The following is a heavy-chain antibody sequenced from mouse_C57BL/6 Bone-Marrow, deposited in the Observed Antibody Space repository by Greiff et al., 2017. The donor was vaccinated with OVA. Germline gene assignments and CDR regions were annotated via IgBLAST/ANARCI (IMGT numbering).Heavy chain of an antibody. J-gene: IGHJ2*01. CDR3: ARFGNYVGYFDY. D-gene: IGHD2-1*01. CDR2: IWWDDDK. Sequence: QVQLKESGPGILQPSQTLSLTCSFSGFSLSTFGMGVGWIRQPSGKGLEWLAPIWWDDDKYYNPALKSRLTSSKDTSKNQVFLKIANVDTADTATYYCARFGNYVGYFDYWGQGTTLTVSS. V-gene: IGHV8-8*01. CDR1: GFSLSTFGMG.